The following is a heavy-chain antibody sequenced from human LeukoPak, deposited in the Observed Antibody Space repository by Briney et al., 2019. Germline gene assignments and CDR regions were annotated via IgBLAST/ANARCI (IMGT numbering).Heavy chain of an antibody. CDR3: AILLGATTNFDY. J-gene: IGHJ4*02. CDR2: INPNSGDT. D-gene: IGHD1-26*01. CDR1: GYTFTGYY. Sequence: ASVNVSCKASGYTFTGYYIHWVRQAPGQGLEWMAWINPNSGDTDCAQKFQGRVSMTRDTSISTAHMDLSRLTSDDTAVYYCAILLGATTNFDYWGQGTLVTVSS. V-gene: IGHV1-2*02.